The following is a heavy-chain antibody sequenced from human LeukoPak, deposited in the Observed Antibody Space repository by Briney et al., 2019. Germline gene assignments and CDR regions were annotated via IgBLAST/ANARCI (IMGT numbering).Heavy chain of an antibody. CDR1: GFTFSSYA. V-gene: IGHV3-23*01. CDR2: ISDDGVYT. D-gene: IGHD5-24*01. Sequence: GGSLRLSCAASGFTFSSYAMSWVRQAPGKGLEWVSIISDDGVYTYYAESMEGRFTISRDNSKNTLYLQMNSPRAEDTAVYYCAKGTPRDGYNSGYFDYWGQGTLVTVSS. CDR3: AKGTPRDGYNSGYFDY. J-gene: IGHJ4*02.